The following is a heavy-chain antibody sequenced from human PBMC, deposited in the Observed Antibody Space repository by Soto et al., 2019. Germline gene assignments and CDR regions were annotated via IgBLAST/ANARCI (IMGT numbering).Heavy chain of an antibody. CDR1: GGSISSYY. CDR2: IYYSGST. J-gene: IGHJ4*02. V-gene: IGHV4-59*12. Sequence: SETLSLTCTVSGGSISSYYWSWIRQPPGKGLEWIGYIYYSGSTYYNPSLKSRVTISVDTSKNQFSLKLSSVTAADTAVYYCAREVPLHNYYDSSGYYSVDWGQGTLVTVSS. CDR3: AREVPLHNYYDSSGYYSVD. D-gene: IGHD3-22*01.